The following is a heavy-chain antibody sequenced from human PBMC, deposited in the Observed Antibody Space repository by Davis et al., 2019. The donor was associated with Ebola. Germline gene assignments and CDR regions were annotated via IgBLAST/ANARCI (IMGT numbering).Heavy chain of an antibody. Sequence: GSLRLSCTVSGGSISSYYWSWIRQPPGKGLEWLGYIYYSGSTNYNPSLKSRVTISVDTSKNQFSLKLSSVTAADTAVYYCARVDITLVMDVWGQGTTVTVSS. V-gene: IGHV4-59*01. J-gene: IGHJ6*02. CDR3: ARVDITLVMDV. D-gene: IGHD3-10*01. CDR1: GGSISSYY. CDR2: IYYSGST.